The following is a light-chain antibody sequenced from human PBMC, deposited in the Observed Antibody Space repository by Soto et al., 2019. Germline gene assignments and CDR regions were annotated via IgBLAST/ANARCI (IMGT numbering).Light chain of an antibody. CDR3: QQHSDVLCS. Sequence: DIQMTQSPSTLSASVGDRVTITCRASQSISRSLAWYQQKPRKAPSLLIYDASSLEGGGPSRCSGSGFATAVSLTTTTLLPADFATDYCQQHSDVLCSFGPGTTVDFK. J-gene: IGKJ3*01. CDR2: DAS. CDR1: QSISRS. V-gene: IGKV1-5*01.